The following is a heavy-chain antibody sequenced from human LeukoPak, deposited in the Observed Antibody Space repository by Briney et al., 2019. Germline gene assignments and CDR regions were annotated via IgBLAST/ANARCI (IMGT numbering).Heavy chain of an antibody. Sequence: SETLSLTCTVSGGSISSYYWSWIRQPAGKGLEWIGRIYTSGSTNYNPSLKSRVTMSVDTSKNQFSLKLTSVTAADTALYYCARGGKATVVTMWGQGILVTVSP. V-gene: IGHV4-4*07. D-gene: IGHD4-23*01. CDR1: GGSISSYY. CDR3: ARGGKATVVTM. J-gene: IGHJ4*02. CDR2: IYTSGST.